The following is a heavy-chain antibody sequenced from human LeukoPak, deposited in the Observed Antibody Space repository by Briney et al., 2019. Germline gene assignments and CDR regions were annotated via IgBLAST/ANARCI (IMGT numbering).Heavy chain of an antibody. CDR1: GYTFTGYY. CDR3: ARVELTLGAFDI. CDR2: INPNSGGT. J-gene: IGHJ3*02. V-gene: IGHV1-2*04. D-gene: IGHD3-10*01. Sequence: GASVKVSCKASGYTFTGYYMHWVRQAPGQGLEWMGRINPNSGGTNYAQKFQGWATMTRDTSISTAYMELSRLRSDDTAVYYCARVELTLGAFDIWGQGTMVAVSS.